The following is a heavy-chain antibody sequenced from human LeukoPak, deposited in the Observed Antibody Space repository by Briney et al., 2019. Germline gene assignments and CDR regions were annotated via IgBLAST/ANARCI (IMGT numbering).Heavy chain of an antibody. V-gene: IGHV3-23*01. CDR1: GFTFSPYA. J-gene: IGHJ4*02. D-gene: IGHD6-13*01. CDR3: AKRGSVGTLGHFDY. Sequence: TGGSLRLSCAASGFTFSPYAMSWVRQAPGKGLEWVSVISGSGSGTYYAVSVMGRFTISRDNSKNTLYLQMNSLRADDTAVYYCAKRGSVGTLGHFDYWGQGTLVTVSS. CDR2: ISGSGSGT.